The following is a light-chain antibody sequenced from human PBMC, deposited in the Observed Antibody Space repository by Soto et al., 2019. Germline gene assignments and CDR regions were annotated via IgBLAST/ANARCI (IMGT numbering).Light chain of an antibody. CDR2: DTS. V-gene: IGKV1-5*01. CDR1: QYISSW. Sequence: DIQMTQSPSTLSASVGDRVTMTCRASQYISSWLAWYQQKPGTAPRLLIYDTSNLEDGVPSTFSGSGSGTDFTLTVSSLQPDDSATYYCQQYNTYPWTFGQGTKVDIK. CDR3: QQYNTYPWT. J-gene: IGKJ1*01.